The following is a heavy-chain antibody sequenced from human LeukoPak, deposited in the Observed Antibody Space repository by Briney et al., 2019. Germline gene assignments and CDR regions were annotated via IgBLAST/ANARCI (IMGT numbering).Heavy chain of an antibody. CDR1: GFTFSSYS. V-gene: IGHV3-21*01. Sequence: GGSLRLSCAASGFTFSSYSMNWVRQAPGKGLEWVSSISSSSSYIYYADSVKGRFTISRDNAKNSLYLQMNSLRAEDTAVYYCARGGAGYYGSGSPYYYGMDVWGQGTTGTVSS. CDR2: ISSSSSYI. D-gene: IGHD3-10*01. J-gene: IGHJ6*02. CDR3: ARGGAGYYGSGSPYYYGMDV.